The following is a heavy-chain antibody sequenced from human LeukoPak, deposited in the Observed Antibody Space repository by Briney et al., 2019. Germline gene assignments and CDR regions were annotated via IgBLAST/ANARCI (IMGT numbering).Heavy chain of an antibody. Sequence: GGSLRLSCAASGFTFSSYSMSWVRQAPGKGLEWVSSISSSSTYICYADSVRGRFTISRDNAKNSLYLQMNSLRADDTDMYYCARDVAVSSTAEFDYWGQGTLVTVSS. V-gene: IGHV3-21*01. D-gene: IGHD2-2*01. CDR2: ISSSSTYI. CDR1: GFTFSSYS. J-gene: IGHJ4*02. CDR3: ARDVAVSSTAEFDY.